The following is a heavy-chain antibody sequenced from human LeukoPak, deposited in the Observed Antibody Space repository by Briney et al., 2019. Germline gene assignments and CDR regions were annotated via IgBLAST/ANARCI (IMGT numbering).Heavy chain of an antibody. CDR2: ISAGSGNT. Sequence: ASVKVSCKASVYTFTDYAIQWVRQAPGQRLEWMGWISAGSGNTKYSRSLQGRVTITRDTSASTAYMELRSLRSEDTAVYYCARDLGYTLSYWGQGTPVTVSS. J-gene: IGHJ4*02. CDR1: VYTFTDYA. CDR3: ARDLGYTLSY. D-gene: IGHD2-2*02. V-gene: IGHV1-3*01.